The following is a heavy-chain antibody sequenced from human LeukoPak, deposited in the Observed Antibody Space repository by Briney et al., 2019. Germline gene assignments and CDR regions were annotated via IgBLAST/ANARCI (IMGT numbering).Heavy chain of an antibody. CDR1: GGTFSSYA. Sequence: ASVKVSCKASGGTFSSYAISWVRQAPRQGLEWMGGIIPIFGTANYAQKFQGRVTITADESTSTAYMELSSLRSEDTAVYYCARDRYDILTGYQSNWFDPWGQGTLVTVSS. J-gene: IGHJ5*02. D-gene: IGHD3-9*01. CDR2: IIPIFGTA. V-gene: IGHV1-69*13. CDR3: ARDRYDILTGYQSNWFDP.